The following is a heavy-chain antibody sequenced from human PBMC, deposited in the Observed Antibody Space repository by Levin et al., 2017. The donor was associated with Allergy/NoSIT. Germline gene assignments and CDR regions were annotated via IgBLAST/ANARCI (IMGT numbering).Heavy chain of an antibody. CDR2: INHSGST. CDR3: ARCLPPVVPAASGWFDP. Sequence: SQTLSLTCAVYGGSFSGYYWSWIRQPPGKGLEWIGEINHSGSTNYNPSLKSRVTISVDTSKNQFSLKLSSVTAADTAVYYCARCLPPVVPAASGWFDPWGQGTLVTVSS. D-gene: IGHD2-2*01. J-gene: IGHJ5*02. V-gene: IGHV4-34*01. CDR1: GGSFSGYY.